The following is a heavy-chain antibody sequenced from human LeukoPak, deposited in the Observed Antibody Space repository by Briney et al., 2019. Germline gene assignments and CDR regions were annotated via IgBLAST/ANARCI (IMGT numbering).Heavy chain of an antibody. D-gene: IGHD2-21*02. CDR2: VYYSGST. J-gene: IGHJ6*03. CDR1: GDSISSSNYY. Sequence: PSETLSLTCTVSGDSISSSNYYWAWLRQPPGKGLEYIGSVYYSGSTFYNPSLKSRVTMSVDTSKNQFSLKLSSVTAADTAVYYCARAWGGGDPNYYYYYMDVWGKGTTVTISS. V-gene: IGHV4-39*07. CDR3: ARAWGGGDPNYYYYYMDV.